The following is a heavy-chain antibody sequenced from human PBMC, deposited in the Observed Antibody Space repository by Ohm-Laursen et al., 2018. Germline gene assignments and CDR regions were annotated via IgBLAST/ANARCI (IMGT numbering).Heavy chain of an antibody. V-gene: IGHV4-59*08. CDR3: ATTTMDTSGWFGNYFDS. CDR2: IDYRGST. CDR1: SGSISSYY. Sequence: SETLSLTCLVSSGSISSYYWTWIRQPPGKGLEWIGYIDYRGSTKYNPSLRSRVTMSIDTSRNQFSLKLSSVTAADTAVYYCATTTMDTSGWFGNYFDSWGQGTLVTVSA. J-gene: IGHJ4*02. D-gene: IGHD6-19*01.